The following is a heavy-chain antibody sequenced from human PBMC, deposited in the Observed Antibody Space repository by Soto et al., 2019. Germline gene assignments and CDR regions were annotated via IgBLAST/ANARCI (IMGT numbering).Heavy chain of an antibody. Sequence: EVQLLESGGGLVQPGGSLRLSCAASGFTFSSYAMSWVRQAPGKGLEWVSAISGSGGSTYYADSVKGRFTISRDNSKNSLFLHMNYLSAEHTAVYYCAKRGGSGAATSSRSWFDPWGHGTLVTVSA. J-gene: IGHJ5*02. CDR3: AKRGGSGAATSSRSWFDP. CDR1: GFTFSSYA. CDR2: ISGSGGST. V-gene: IGHV3-23*01. D-gene: IGHD2-15*01.